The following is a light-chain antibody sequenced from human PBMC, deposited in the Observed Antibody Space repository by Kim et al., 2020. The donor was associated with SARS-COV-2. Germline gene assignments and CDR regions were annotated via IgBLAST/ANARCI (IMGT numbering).Light chain of an antibody. CDR2: GAS. CDR3: QQYGSSPLT. CDR1: QTVISNY. V-gene: IGKV3-20*01. Sequence: SPGKRATPSCRASQTVISNYLAWYQQKPGQAPRLLIFGASSRATGIPDRFSGGGSGTDFTLTISSLEPEDFAVYNCQQYGSSPLTFGGGTKVEIK. J-gene: IGKJ4*01.